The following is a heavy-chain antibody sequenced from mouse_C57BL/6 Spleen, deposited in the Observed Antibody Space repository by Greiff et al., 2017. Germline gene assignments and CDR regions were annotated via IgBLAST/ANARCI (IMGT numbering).Heavy chain of an antibody. CDR3: AKGGYHFGSQTPFAY. J-gene: IGHJ3*01. CDR1: GYTFTSYW. V-gene: IGHV1-50*01. D-gene: IGHD1-1*01. Sequence: VQLQQPGAELVKPGASVKLSCKASGYTFTSYWMQWVKQRPGQGLEWIGEIDPSDSYTNYNQKFKGKATLTVDTSSSTAYMQLSSLTSEDSAVYCCAKGGYHFGSQTPFAYWGQGTLVTVSA. CDR2: IDPSDSYT.